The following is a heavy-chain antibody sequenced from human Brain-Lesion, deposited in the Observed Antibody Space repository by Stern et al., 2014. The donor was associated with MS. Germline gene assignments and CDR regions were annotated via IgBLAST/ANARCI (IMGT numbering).Heavy chain of an antibody. CDR1: GDSVSSNSAA. Sequence: VQLVESGPGLMKPSQTLALTCAISGDSVSSNSAAWNWIRQSPSRGLEWLGRTYYRSKWYYQYAESVKSRITINADTSTNQFSLQLNSVTPEDTAVYLCAKGYNWFDSWGQRTVVTVS. CDR2: TYYRSKWYY. CDR3: AKGYNWFDS. V-gene: IGHV6-1*01. J-gene: IGHJ5*01.